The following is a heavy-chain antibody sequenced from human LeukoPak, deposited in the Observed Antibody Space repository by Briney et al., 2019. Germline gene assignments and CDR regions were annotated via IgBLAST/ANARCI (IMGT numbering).Heavy chain of an antibody. CDR1: GGSISSSSYY. D-gene: IGHD3-10*01. CDR2: IYYSGST. Sequence: SETLSLTCTVSGGSISSSSYYWGWIRQPPGKGLEWIGSIYYSGSTYYNPSLKSRVTISVDTSKNQFSLKLSSVTAADTAVYYCTRGRWFGELSDPDYYYMDVWGKGTRVTVSS. V-gene: IGHV4-39*07. J-gene: IGHJ6*03. CDR3: TRGRWFGELSDPDYYYMDV.